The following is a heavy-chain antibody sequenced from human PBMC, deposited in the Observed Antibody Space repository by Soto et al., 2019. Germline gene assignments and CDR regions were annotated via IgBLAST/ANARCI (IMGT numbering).Heavy chain of an antibody. D-gene: IGHD5-12*01. CDR2: IWYDGSEM. CDR3: ASWRGGNSRALDI. J-gene: IGHJ3*02. CDR1: GFTFRSYG. V-gene: IGHV3-33*01. Sequence: QEKLVESGGGVVQPGRSLRLSCAASGFTFRSYGMYWVRQAPGKGLEWVSVIWYDGSEMYYGDSVKGRFTISRDNSKNTLFLQMNSLRAEDTAVYYGASWRGGNSRALDIWGQGTMVTVSS.